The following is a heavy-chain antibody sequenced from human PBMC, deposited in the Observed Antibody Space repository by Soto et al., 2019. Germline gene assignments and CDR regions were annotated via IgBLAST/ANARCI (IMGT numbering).Heavy chain of an antibody. V-gene: IGHV1-18*01. CDR2: ISAYNGNT. CDR3: ARGRGKAYYYYYYMDV. CDR1: GYTFTSYG. J-gene: IGHJ6*03. Sequence: ASVKVSCKASGYTFTSYGISWVRQAPGQGHEWMGWISAYNGNTNYAQKLQGRVTMTTDTSTSTAYMELRSLRSDDTAVYYCARGRGKAYYYYYYMDVWGKGTTVTVSS.